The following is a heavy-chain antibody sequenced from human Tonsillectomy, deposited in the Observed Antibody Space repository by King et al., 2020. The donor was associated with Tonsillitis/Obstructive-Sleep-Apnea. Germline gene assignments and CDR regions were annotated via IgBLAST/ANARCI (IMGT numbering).Heavy chain of an antibody. CDR1: GGTFSSYD. Sequence: QLVQSGAEVKKPGSSVKLSCKASGGTFSSYDISLVRQAPGQGLEWMGGIIPIFGTANYAQKCQGRGTITADESTSTAYMELSSLRSEDTAVYYCARSVATIDYYYYHYMDVWGKGTTVTVSS. D-gene: IGHD5-12*01. J-gene: IGHJ6*03. CDR3: ARSVATIDYYYYHYMDV. V-gene: IGHV1-69*12. CDR2: IIPIFGTA.